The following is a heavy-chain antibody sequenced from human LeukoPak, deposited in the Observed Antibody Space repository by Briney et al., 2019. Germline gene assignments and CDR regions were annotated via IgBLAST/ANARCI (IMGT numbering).Heavy chain of an antibody. CDR2: ISISSTYI. J-gene: IGHJ5*02. Sequence: GGSLRLSCVASGFTFSCHWMSWGRQAPGKGLEWVSSISISSTYIYYADSVKGRFTISRDNAKNSLYLQMNSLRAEDTAVYYCAREPSSAAFDPWGQGTLVTVSS. V-gene: IGHV3-21*01. CDR1: GFTFSCHW. CDR3: AREPSSAAFDP. D-gene: IGHD3-3*01.